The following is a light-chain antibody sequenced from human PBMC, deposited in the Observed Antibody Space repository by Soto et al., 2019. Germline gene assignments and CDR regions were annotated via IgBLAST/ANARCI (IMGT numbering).Light chain of an antibody. CDR3: AAWDDSLSGVV. CDR1: SSNIGSNS. V-gene: IGLV1-47*01. J-gene: IGLJ2*01. CDR2: SNN. Sequence: QSVLTQPPSASGSPGQRVTIPCSGSSSNIGSNSVSWYQQVPGTAPKLFIYSNNQRPSGVPDRLSASKSGTSASLAFSGFRSEDEADYYCAAWDDSLSGVVFGGGTKLTVL.